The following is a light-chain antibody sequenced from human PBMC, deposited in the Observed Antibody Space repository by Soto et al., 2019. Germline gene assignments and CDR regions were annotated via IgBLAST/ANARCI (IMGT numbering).Light chain of an antibody. CDR1: QTVRNNY. V-gene: IGKV3-20*01. CDR3: QHYHGWPIT. J-gene: IGKJ5*01. Sequence: EFVLTQSPGTLSLSPGERATLSCRSSQTVRNNYLAWYQQKPGQAPRLLIYDASSRATGIPDRFSGGGSGTDFTLTISRLEPEDFAVYYCQHYHGWPITFGQGTRLEIK. CDR2: DAS.